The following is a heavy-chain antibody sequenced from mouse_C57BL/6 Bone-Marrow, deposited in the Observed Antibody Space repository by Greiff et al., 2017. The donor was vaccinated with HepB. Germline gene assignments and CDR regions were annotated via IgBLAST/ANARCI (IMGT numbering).Heavy chain of an antibody. J-gene: IGHJ4*01. CDR3: AREITTSYYYAMDY. V-gene: IGHV1-69*01. CDR1: GYTFTSYW. Sequence: QVHVKQPGAELVMPGASVKLSCKASGYTFTSYWMHWVKQRPGQGLEWIGEIDPSDSYTNYNQKFKGKSTLTVDKSSSTAYMQLSSLTSEDSAVYYCAREITTSYYYAMDYWGQGTSVTVSS. D-gene: IGHD2-4*01. CDR2: IDPSDSYT.